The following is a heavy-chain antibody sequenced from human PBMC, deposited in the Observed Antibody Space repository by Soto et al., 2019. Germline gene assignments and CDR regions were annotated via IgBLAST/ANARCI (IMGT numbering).Heavy chain of an antibody. J-gene: IGHJ4*02. CDR1: GDTFSFYS. CDR3: APSYCSGYRAFDY. CDR2: VNPILSMS. D-gene: IGHD3-10*01. V-gene: IGHV1-69*04. Sequence: QVQLVQSGAEVKRPGSSVQVSCTASGDTFSFYSITWVRQAPGLGLEWMGRVNPILSMSTYAQRFQGRVTMTAVKSTSTAYMELSGLRSEDTAMYYGAPSYCSGYRAFDYWGQGALVTVSS.